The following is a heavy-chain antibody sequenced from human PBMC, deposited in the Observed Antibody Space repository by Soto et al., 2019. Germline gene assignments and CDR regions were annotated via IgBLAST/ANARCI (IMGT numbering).Heavy chain of an antibody. D-gene: IGHD3-22*01. CDR2: IYTSGST. CDR3: ARDALYYYDSSGLNWFDP. V-gene: IGHV4-4*07. CDR1: GGSISSYY. Sequence: LSLTCTVSGGSISSYYWSWIRQPAGKGLEWIGRIYTSGSTNYNPSLKSRVTMSVDTSKNQFSLKLSSVTAADTAVYYCARDALYYYDSSGLNWFDPWGQGTLVTVSS. J-gene: IGHJ5*02.